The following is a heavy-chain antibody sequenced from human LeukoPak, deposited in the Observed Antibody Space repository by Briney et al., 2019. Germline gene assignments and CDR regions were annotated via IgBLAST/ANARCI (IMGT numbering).Heavy chain of an antibody. D-gene: IGHD3-3*01. V-gene: IGHV4-34*01. Sequence: PSETLSLTCAVYGGSFSGYYWSWIRQPPGKGLEWIGEINHSGSTNYNPSLKSRVTISVDTSKNQFSLKLSSVTAADTAVYYCARGLPYYDFWSGYYVGGGWFDPWGQGTLVSVSS. CDR3: ARGLPYYDFWSGYYVGGGWFDP. CDR2: INHSGST. CDR1: GGSFSGYY. J-gene: IGHJ5*02.